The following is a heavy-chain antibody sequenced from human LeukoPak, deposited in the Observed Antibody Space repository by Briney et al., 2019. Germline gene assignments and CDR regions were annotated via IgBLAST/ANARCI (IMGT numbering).Heavy chain of an antibody. CDR3: ARDALRFFDGSFGFDY. D-gene: IGHD3-9*01. Sequence: SETLSLTCTVSGGSISSMSYYWDWIRQPPGKGLEWIGSIYYSGSTYYNPSLKSRVTISVDTSKNQFSLKLSSVTAADTAVYYCARDALRFFDGSFGFDYWGQGTLVTVSS. V-gene: IGHV4-39*07. J-gene: IGHJ4*02. CDR2: IYYSGST. CDR1: GGSISSMSYY.